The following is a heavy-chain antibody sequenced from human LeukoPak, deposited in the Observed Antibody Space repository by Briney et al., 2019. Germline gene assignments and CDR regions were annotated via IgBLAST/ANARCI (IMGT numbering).Heavy chain of an antibody. V-gene: IGHV3-23*01. CDR2: ITCGGGKK. CDR1: GFPFSSYG. Sequence: GGSLRLSCAASGFPFSSYGMSWVRQAPGKGLGWVSGITCGGGKKYYADSVRGRSTISRDNSKNTLYLQVNSLRAEDTAVYYCAKTFGWPFYFDHWGQGTLVTVSS. D-gene: IGHD2/OR15-2a*01. CDR3: AKTFGWPFYFDH. J-gene: IGHJ4*02.